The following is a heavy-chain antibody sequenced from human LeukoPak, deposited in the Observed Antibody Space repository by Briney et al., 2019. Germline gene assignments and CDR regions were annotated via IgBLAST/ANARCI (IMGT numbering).Heavy chain of an antibody. D-gene: IGHD3-22*01. Sequence: GGSLRLSCAASGFTFSSFAMSWVRQAPGKGLEWVAVISYDGSNKYYADSVKGRFTISRDNSKNTLYLQMNSLRAEDTAVYYCARAQYYYDSSGYLDYWGQGTLVTVSS. V-gene: IGHV3-30-3*01. CDR1: GFTFSSFA. CDR2: ISYDGSNK. J-gene: IGHJ4*02. CDR3: ARAQYYYDSSGYLDY.